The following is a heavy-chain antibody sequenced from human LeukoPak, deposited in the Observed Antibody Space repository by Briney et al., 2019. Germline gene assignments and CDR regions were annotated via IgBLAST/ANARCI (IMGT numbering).Heavy chain of an antibody. CDR3: AGRGLSTGWTFDY. V-gene: IGHV4-39*07. J-gene: IGHJ4*01. CDR1: GGSISSSSYY. CDR2: IYYSGST. D-gene: IGHD6-19*01. Sequence: PSETLSLTCTVSGGSISSSSYYWGWIRQPPGKGLEWIGSIYYSGSTYYNPSLKSRVSISMDTPNNQFSLMISSVTAADTAIYYCAGRGLSTGWTFDYWGHGTLFTVSS.